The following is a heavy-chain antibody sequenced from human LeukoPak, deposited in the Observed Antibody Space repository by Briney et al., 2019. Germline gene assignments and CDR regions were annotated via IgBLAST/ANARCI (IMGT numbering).Heavy chain of an antibody. CDR2: IYHSGST. CDR3: ARDLGYSSSWYVGAGYYYYMDV. CDR1: GYSISSGYY. J-gene: IGHJ6*03. V-gene: IGHV4-38-2*02. D-gene: IGHD6-13*01. Sequence: SETLSLTCTVSGYSISSGYYWGWIRQPPGKGLEWIGSIYHSGSTYYNPSLKSRVTISVDTSKNQFSLKLSSVTAADTAVYYCARDLGYSSSWYVGAGYYYYMDVWGKGTTVTISS.